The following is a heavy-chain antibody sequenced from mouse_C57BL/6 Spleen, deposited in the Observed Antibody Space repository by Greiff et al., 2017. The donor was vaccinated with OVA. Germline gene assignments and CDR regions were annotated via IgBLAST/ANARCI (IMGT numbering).Heavy chain of an antibody. CDR2: IYPGSGNT. CDR1: GYTFTDYY. D-gene: IGHD1-1*01. J-gene: IGHJ3*01. V-gene: IGHV1-76*01. Sequence: QVQLQQSGAELVRPGASVKLSCKASGYTFTDYYINWVKQRPGQGLEWIARIYPGSGNTYYNEKFKGKATLTAEKSSSTAYMQLSSLTSEDSAVYFCAKINYYGSSLAWFAYWGQGTLVTVSA. CDR3: AKINYYGSSLAWFAY.